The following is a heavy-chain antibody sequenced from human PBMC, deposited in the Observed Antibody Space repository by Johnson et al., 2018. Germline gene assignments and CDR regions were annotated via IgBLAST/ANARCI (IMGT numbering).Heavy chain of an antibody. Sequence: QVQLVQSGAEVKKPGASVKVSCKASGYTFTSYYMHWVRLAPGQGLEWMGIINPSVGSTSYAQKFQGRVTMTRDTSTSTVYMGLSSLRSEDSAVYYCAREDRGYSSGYSHWGQGTLVTVSS. CDR1: GYTFTSYY. CDR2: INPSVGST. D-gene: IGHD3-22*01. J-gene: IGHJ1*01. V-gene: IGHV1-46*01. CDR3: AREDRGYSSGYSH.